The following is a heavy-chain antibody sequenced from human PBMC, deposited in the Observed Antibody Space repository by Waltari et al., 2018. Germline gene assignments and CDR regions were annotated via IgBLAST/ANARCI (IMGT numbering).Heavy chain of an antibody. CDR2: IYHSGST. CDR3: ASAASTAMVRGTGWFDP. Sequence: QVQLQESGPGLVKPSETLSLTCDVSGYSISSGYYWGWIRQPPGKGLEWIGSIYHSGSTYYNPSLKSRVTISVDTSKNQFSLKLSSVTAADTAVYYCASAASTAMVRGTGWFDPWGQGTLVTVSS. D-gene: IGHD5-18*01. CDR1: GYSISSGYY. J-gene: IGHJ5*02. V-gene: IGHV4-38-2*01.